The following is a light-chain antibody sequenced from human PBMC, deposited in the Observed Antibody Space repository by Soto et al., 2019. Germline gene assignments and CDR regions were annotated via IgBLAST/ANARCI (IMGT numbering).Light chain of an antibody. CDR1: QSVSSY. Sequence: EIVLTQSPTTLSLSPGERATLSCRASQSVSSYLAWYQQKPGQAPRLLIYDASNRATGIPARFSGSGPGTDFTLTISSLEPEDFAVYYCQQRSNWPLTFGGGTKVDIK. V-gene: IGKV3D-11*02. CDR2: DAS. CDR3: QQRSNWPLT. J-gene: IGKJ4*01.